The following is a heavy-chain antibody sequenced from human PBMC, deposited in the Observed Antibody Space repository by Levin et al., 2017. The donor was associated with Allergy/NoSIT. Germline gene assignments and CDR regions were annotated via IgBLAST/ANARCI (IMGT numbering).Heavy chain of an antibody. CDR2: IIPIFGTA. Sequence: SVKVSCKASGGTFSSYAISWVRQAPGQGLEWMGGIIPIFGTANYAQKFQGRVTITADESTSTAYMELSSLRSEDTAVYYCARVGAGSYETYYYYYYGMDVWGQGTTVTVSS. CDR1: GGTFSSYA. CDR3: ARVGAGSYETYYYYYYGMDV. J-gene: IGHJ6*02. D-gene: IGHD3-16*01. V-gene: IGHV1-69*13.